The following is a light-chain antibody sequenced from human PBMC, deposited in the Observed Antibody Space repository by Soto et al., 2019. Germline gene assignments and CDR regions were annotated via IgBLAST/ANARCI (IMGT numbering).Light chain of an antibody. Sequence: QPVLTQPPSVSGAPGQRVTISCTGSSSNIGAVYDVHWYQQLPGTAPRLLTSRDNIGPSGVSDRFSASKSGTSAYLAITGLQAADEADYYCQSYDSSLRGVVFGGGTKLTVL. CDR2: RDN. CDR1: SSNIGAVYD. J-gene: IGLJ2*01. V-gene: IGLV1-40*01. CDR3: QSYDSSLRGVV.